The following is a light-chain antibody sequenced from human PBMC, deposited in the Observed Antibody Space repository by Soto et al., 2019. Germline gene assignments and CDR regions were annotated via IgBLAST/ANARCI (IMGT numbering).Light chain of an antibody. V-gene: IGKV3-15*01. CDR2: GAS. CDR1: QSVGTN. J-gene: IGKJ4*01. Sequence: DIVMTQSPGTLSVSPGERATLSCRASQSVGTNLAWYQQRPGQAPRLLVYGASTRASGIPPRFSGSGSGTDFTLTISSLQPEDFASYYCQQSNSALLTFGGGTKVDIK. CDR3: QQSNSALLT.